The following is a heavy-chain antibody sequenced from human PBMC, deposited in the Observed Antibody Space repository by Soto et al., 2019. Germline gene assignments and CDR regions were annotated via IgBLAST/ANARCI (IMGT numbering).Heavy chain of an antibody. J-gene: IGHJ4*02. CDR2: SSALNGYT. V-gene: IGHV1-18*01. D-gene: IGHD1-26*01. CDR3: ASATTIAIGLRN. CDR1: PLDFTTHG. Sequence: DSVHLCGKASPLDFTTHGFTWEREAPGQGLEWMGWSSALNGYTNYAQNFHVRLTITTDSSTSTAYMELRSLRSDDTAVYYCASATTIAIGLRNWGQGTLVTGSS.